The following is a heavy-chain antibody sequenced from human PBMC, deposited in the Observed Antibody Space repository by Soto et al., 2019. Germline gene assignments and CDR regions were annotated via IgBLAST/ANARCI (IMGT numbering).Heavy chain of an antibody. CDR2: ISSSSSYI. V-gene: IGHV3-21*01. Sequence: GGSLRLSCAASGFTFSSYSMNLVRQAPGKGLEWVSSISSSSSYIYYADSVKGRFTISRDNAKNSLYLQMNSLRAEDTAVYYCARDLRFLEWFINYYYYGMDVWGQGTTVSVSS. CDR3: ARDLRFLEWFINYYYYGMDV. J-gene: IGHJ6*02. CDR1: GFTFSSYS. D-gene: IGHD3-3*01.